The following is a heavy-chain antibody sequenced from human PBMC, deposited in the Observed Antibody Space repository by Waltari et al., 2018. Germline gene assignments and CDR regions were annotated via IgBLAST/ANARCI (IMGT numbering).Heavy chain of an antibody. CDR2: SKHSGST. Sequence: QVQLQQWGAGLLKPSETLSLTCAVYGGSFSGYYWSWIRQPPGKGLEWIGESKHSGSTNYNPALKSRVTISVDTSKNQFSLKLSSVTAADTAVYYCASYSSSWYYFDYWGQGTLVTVSS. J-gene: IGHJ4*02. D-gene: IGHD6-13*01. CDR3: ASYSSSWYYFDY. CDR1: GGSFSGYY. V-gene: IGHV4-34*01.